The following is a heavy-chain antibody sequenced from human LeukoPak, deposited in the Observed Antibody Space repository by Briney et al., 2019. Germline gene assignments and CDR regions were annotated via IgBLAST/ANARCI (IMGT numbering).Heavy chain of an antibody. J-gene: IGHJ4*02. D-gene: IGHD5-12*01. V-gene: IGHV1-2*02. Sequence: ASVKVSCKASGYTFTGYYMHWVRQAPGQGLEWMGWINPNSGGTNYAQKLQGRVTMTTDTSTSTAYMERRSLRSVDTAVYYCARGDLLATAPDYWGQGTLVTVSS. CDR3: ARGDLLATAPDY. CDR2: INPNSGGT. CDR1: GYTFTGYY.